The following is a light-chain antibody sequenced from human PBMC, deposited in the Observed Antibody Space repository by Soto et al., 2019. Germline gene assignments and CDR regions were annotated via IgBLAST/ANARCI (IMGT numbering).Light chain of an antibody. CDR2: AAS. CDR3: QQSYSTPYT. Sequence: DIQMTQSPSSLSASVGDRVTITCRASQSISSYVNWYQQKPGKAPKLLIYAASSLQIGVPSRFSGSGSGTDFTLTISSLQPEDFATYYCQQSYSTPYTFSKGTKLELK. V-gene: IGKV1-39*01. J-gene: IGKJ2*01. CDR1: QSISSY.